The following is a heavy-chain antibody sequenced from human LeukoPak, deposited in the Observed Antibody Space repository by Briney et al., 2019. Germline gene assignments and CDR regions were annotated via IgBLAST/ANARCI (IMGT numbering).Heavy chain of an antibody. V-gene: IGHV1-18*01. Sequence: ASVKVSCKASGYTFTVYGISWMRQAPGQGLEWMGWISANNGNTNYAQKLQGRVTMTTDTSTSTAYMELRSLRSDDTAVYYCARPNDYGFFDYWGQGTLVTVSS. CDR1: GYTFTVYG. D-gene: IGHD4-17*01. CDR3: ARPNDYGFFDY. CDR2: ISANNGNT. J-gene: IGHJ4*02.